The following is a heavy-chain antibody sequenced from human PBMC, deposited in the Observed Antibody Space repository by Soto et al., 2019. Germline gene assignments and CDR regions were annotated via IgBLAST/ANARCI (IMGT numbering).Heavy chain of an antibody. V-gene: IGHV4-39*01. CDR2: IYYSGST. J-gene: IGHJ4*02. D-gene: IGHD3-9*01. Sequence: SETLSLTCTVSGGSISSSSYYWGWIRQPPGKGLEWIGSIYYSGSTYYNPSLKSRVTISVDTSKNQFSLKLSSVTAADTAVYYCARYYDILTGRVYFDYWGQGTLVTVSS. CDR1: GGSISSSSYY. CDR3: ARYYDILTGRVYFDY.